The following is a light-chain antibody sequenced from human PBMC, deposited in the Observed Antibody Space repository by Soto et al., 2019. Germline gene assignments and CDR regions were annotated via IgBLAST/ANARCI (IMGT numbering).Light chain of an antibody. J-gene: IGKJ1*01. Sequence: IVMTHSPATLSVSPWEIATLSCGASQSVSSKLAWYQQKPGQAPRLLIYGASTRATGVPARFSGSGSGTEFTLTISSLQSEDFAVYYCQQYNNWRTFGQGTKVDIK. V-gene: IGKV3-15*01. CDR1: QSVSSK. CDR2: GAS. CDR3: QQYNNWRT.